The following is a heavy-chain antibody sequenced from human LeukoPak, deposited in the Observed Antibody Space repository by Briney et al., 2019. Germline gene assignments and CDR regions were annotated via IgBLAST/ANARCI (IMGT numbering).Heavy chain of an antibody. Sequence: GGSLRLSCAASGFTFSSYGMHWVRQAPGKGLEWVTVISYDGNNKYYADSVKGRFTISRDNSKNTLYLQMNSLRAEDTAVYYCANDRNWGPYYYYGMDVWGQGTTVTVSS. J-gene: IGHJ6*02. CDR2: ISYDGNNK. V-gene: IGHV3-30*18. D-gene: IGHD7-27*01. CDR1: GFTFSSYG. CDR3: ANDRNWGPYYYYGMDV.